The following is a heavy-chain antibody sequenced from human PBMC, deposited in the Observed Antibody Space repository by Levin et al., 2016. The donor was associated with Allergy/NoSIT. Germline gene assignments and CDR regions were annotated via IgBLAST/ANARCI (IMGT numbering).Heavy chain of an antibody. CDR2: INTDGSST. J-gene: IGHJ4*02. CDR3: AREGYASGTLGDLDY. CDR1: GFTFSSYW. D-gene: IGHD3-10*01. Sequence: GESLKISCAASGFTFSSYWMHWVRQAPGKGLVWVSHINTDGSSTTYADSVKGRFTISRDNSGNTVYLQMNTLTTEDTAVYYCAREGYASGTLGDLDYWGQGTLVTVSS. V-gene: IGHV3-74*01.